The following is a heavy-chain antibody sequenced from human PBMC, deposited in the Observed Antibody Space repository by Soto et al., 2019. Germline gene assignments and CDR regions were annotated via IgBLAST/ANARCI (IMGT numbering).Heavy chain of an antibody. CDR1: GYSFTSYW. CDR3: ARLISSSWYGSGYYGMDV. CDR2: IYPGDSDT. D-gene: IGHD6-13*01. Sequence: GESLKISCKGSGYSFTSYWIGWVRQMPGKGLERMGIIYPGDSDTRYSPSFQGQVTISADKSISTAYLQWSSLKASDTAMYYCARLISSSWYGSGYYGMDVWGQGTTVTVSS. V-gene: IGHV5-51*01. J-gene: IGHJ6*02.